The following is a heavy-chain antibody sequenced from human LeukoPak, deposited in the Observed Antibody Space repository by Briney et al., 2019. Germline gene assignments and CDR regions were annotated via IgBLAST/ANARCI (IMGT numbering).Heavy chain of an antibody. D-gene: IGHD3-22*01. V-gene: IGHV3-7*01. CDR1: GIIFSDIW. CDR3: ARGRYDSSGYYSYWYFDL. J-gene: IGHJ2*01. Sequence: GGSLRLSCGAPGIIFSDIWVTWVRQAPGKGLEWVATISPDGSLKNYMDSVKGRFTISRDNAKNSLYLQMNSLRAEDTAVYYCARGRYDSSGYYSYWYFDLWGRGTLVTVSS. CDR2: ISPDGSLK.